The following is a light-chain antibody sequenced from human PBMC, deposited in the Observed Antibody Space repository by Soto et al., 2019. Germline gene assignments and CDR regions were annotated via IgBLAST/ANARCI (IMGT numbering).Light chain of an antibody. Sequence: DIQMTQSPSSLSAFVGDRVAITCRTSQSISTYLNWYQQRPGKAPKLLISGASKLQSGVPSRFSGSGSGTEFTLTISSLQREDFATYYCQQSHSTRLSFGGGTKV. J-gene: IGKJ4*01. V-gene: IGKV1-39*01. CDR2: GAS. CDR3: QQSHSTRLS. CDR1: QSISTY.